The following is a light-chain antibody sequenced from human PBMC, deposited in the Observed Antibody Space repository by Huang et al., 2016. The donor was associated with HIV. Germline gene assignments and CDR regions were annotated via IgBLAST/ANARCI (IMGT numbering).Light chain of an antibody. CDR3: QQRTNWPRLT. CDR1: QSVNSH. V-gene: IGKV3-11*01. J-gene: IGKJ4*01. CDR2: DVS. Sequence: EIVLTQSPATLSLSPGERATLSCRASQSVNSHLAWYQQKPGQAPRLRIYDVSNRATGIPARFSGSGSGTDFTLTISSLEPEDFAVYYCQQRTNWPRLTFGGGTKVEIK.